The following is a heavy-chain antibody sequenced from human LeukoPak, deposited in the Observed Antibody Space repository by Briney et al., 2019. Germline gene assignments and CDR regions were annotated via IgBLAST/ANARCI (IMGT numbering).Heavy chain of an antibody. CDR1: GYSFSSGYY. Sequence: PSETLSLTCAVSGYSFSSGYYWGWIRQPPGKGLEWIGSIYHSGSTYYNPSLKSRVTISVDTSKNQFSLKLSSVTAADTAVYYCARGFFYFDYWGQGTLVTVSS. CDR3: ARGFFYFDY. CDR2: IYHSGST. V-gene: IGHV4-38-2*01. D-gene: IGHD3-3*01. J-gene: IGHJ4*02.